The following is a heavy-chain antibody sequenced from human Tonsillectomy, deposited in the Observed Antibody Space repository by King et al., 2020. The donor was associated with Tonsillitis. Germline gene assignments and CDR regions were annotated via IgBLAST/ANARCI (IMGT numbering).Heavy chain of an antibody. CDR1: GLTFSDYY. J-gene: IGHJ3*02. CDR2: ISSRRTYT. V-gene: IGHV3-11*05. CDR3: ATSGGYCSSTSCYLGAFDI. D-gene: IGHD2-2*01. Sequence: VQLVESGGGLVKPGGSLRLSCAASGLTFSDYYMSWIRQAPGKGLEWVSYISSRRTYTNYADSVKGRFTISRDNAKNSVYLQMNSLRADDTAVYYCATSGGYCSSTSCYLGAFDIWGQGTMVTVSS.